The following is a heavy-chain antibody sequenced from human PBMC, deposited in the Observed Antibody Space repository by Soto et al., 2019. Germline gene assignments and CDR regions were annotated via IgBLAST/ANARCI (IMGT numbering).Heavy chain of an antibody. Sequence: PGESLKISCKGSGDSFTSYWIGWSRQMPGKGLVLMGIIYPGEPDTRYSPSFQCQVTISAGKSISTAYLQWSSLKASDTAMYYCPRALLGCYIAASGTSYYVMELRGQGTPVPVSS. J-gene: IGHJ6*02. V-gene: IGHV5-51*01. CDR2: IYPGEPDT. CDR1: GDSFTSYW. D-gene: IGHD6-13*01. CDR3: PRALLGCYIAASGTSYYVMEL.